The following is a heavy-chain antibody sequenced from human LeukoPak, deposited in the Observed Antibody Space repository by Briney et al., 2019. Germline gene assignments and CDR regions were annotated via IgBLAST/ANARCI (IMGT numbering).Heavy chain of an antibody. CDR2: ISGSGGST. CDR1: GFTFSSYA. Sequence: PGGSLRLSCAASGFTFSSYAMSWVRQAPGKGLEWVSAISGSGGSTYYADSVKGRFTISRDNSKNTLYLQMNSLRAEDTAVYYCAKGPVRSTSLNWFDPWGQGTLVTVSS. CDR3: AKGPVRSTSLNWFDP. J-gene: IGHJ5*02. V-gene: IGHV3-23*01. D-gene: IGHD2-2*01.